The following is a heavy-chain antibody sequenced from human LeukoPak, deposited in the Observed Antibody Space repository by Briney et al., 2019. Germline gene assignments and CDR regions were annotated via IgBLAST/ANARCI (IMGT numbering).Heavy chain of an antibody. J-gene: IGHJ4*02. V-gene: IGHV3-23*01. Sequence: GGSLRLSCAASGFTFSSYAMSWVRQAPGKGLEWVSAISGSGGSTYYVDSVKGRFTISRDNSKNTLYLQMNSLRAEDTAVYYCARVGGSGWSRKEFDYWGQGTLVTVSS. CDR2: ISGSGGST. CDR1: GFTFSSYA. D-gene: IGHD6-19*01. CDR3: ARVGGSGWSRKEFDY.